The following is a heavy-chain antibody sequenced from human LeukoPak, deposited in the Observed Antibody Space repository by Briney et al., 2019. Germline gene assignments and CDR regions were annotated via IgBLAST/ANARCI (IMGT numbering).Heavy chain of an antibody. D-gene: IGHD3-10*01. CDR1: GYTFTGYY. Sequence: ASVKVSCKASGYTFTGYYMHWVRQAPGQGLEWMGRINPNSGGTNYAQKFQGRVTMTRDTSISTAYMELSGLRSDDTAVYYCARDESYDLLYYYGMDVWGQGTTVTVSS. J-gene: IGHJ6*02. V-gene: IGHV1-2*06. CDR3: ARDESYDLLYYYGMDV. CDR2: INPNSGGT.